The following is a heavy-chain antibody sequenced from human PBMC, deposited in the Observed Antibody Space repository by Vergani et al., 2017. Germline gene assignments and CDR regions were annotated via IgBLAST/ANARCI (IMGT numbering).Heavy chain of an antibody. D-gene: IGHD3-9*01. Sequence: QVQLVQSGAEVKKPGSSVKVSCKASGGTFSSYAISWVRQAPGQGLEWMAGIIPIFGTANYAQKFQGRVTITADESTSTAYMDLSSLRSEDTAVYYCASGPLRITIWVGGMDDWGQGTTVTVSS. CDR2: IIPIFGTA. V-gene: IGHV1-69*12. CDR1: GGTFSSYA. J-gene: IGHJ6*02. CDR3: ASGPLRITIWVGGMDD.